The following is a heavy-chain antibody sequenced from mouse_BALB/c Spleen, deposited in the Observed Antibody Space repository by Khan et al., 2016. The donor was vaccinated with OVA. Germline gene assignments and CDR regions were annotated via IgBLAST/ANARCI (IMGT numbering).Heavy chain of an antibody. CDR3: ARDTTVESYWYFDV. CDR2: IWAGGST. J-gene: IGHJ1*01. D-gene: IGHD1-1*01. CDR1: GFSLTSYG. Sequence: VELKESGPGLVAPSQSLSITCTVSGFSLTSYGVHWVRQPPGKGLGWLGVIWAGGSTNYNSALLSRLSISKDNSKSQVFLKMNSLQTDDTAMYYCARDTTVESYWYFDVWGAGTTVTVSA. V-gene: IGHV2-9*02.